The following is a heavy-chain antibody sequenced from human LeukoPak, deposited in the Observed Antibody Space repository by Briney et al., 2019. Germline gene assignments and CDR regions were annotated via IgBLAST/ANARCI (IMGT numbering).Heavy chain of an antibody. V-gene: IGHV3-30*19. J-gene: IGHJ6*04. D-gene: IGHD2-2*03. Sequence: GGSLRLSCAASGFTFSSYGMHWVRQAPGKGLEWVTDISYDGSNKYYTDSVKGRFTISRDNSKNTLYLQMNSLRAEDTAVYYGAREILDIVVVPAAMMDYYYYGMDVWGKRTTVTVSS. CDR1: GFTFSSYG. CDR2: ISYDGSNK. CDR3: AREILDIVVVPAAMMDYYYYGMDV.